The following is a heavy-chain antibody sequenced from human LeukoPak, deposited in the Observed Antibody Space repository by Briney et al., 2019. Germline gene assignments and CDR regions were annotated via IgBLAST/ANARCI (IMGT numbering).Heavy chain of an antibody. V-gene: IGHV4-59*05. CDR1: GGSISSYY. J-gene: IGHJ6*03. CDR2: IYYSGST. Sequence: SETLSLTCSVSGGSISSYYWSWIRQPAGKGLEWIGSIYYSGSTYYNPSLKSRVTISVDTSKNQFSLKLSSVTAADTAVYYCAGTLSYYYYMDVWGKGTTVTISS. CDR3: AGTLSYYYYMDV.